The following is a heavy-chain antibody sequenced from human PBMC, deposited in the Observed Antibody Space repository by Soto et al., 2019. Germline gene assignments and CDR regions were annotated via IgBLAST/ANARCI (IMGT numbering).Heavy chain of an antibody. CDR2: ILPLFGTA. CDR3: ARDRLRPGLSKRELRIEDNYYYYYGMDV. V-gene: IGHV1-69*06. J-gene: IGHJ6*02. CDR1: GGTFSSYA. Sequence: SSVKVSCKASGGTFSSYAISWVRQAPGQGLEWMGGILPLFGTANYAQKFQGRGTITADKSTSTAYMELSSLRSEDTAVYYCARDRLRPGLSKRELRIEDNYYYYYGMDVWGQGTTVTVSS. D-gene: IGHD5-12*01.